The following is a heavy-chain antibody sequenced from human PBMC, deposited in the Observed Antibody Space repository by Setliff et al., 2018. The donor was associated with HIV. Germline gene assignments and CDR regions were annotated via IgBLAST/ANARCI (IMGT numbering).Heavy chain of an antibody. CDR3: ATYAGYSSSWYATSPFDY. CDR2: INPNSGGT. V-gene: IGHV1-2*02. J-gene: IGHJ4*02. CDR1: GYTFDAKY. Sequence: GASVKVSCKTSGYTFDAKYIHWARQAPGQGLEWMGWINPNSGGTNYARKFQGRVTMTRDTSISTAYMEVSSLRSDDTAVYYCATYAGYSSSWYATSPFDYWGQGTLVTVSS. D-gene: IGHD6-13*01.